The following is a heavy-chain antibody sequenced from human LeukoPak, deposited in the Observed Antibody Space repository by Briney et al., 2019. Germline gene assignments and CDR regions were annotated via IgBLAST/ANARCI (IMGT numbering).Heavy chain of an antibody. V-gene: IGHV3-9*01. CDR2: ISWNSGSI. CDR3: AKRLSGSGSYSFDY. J-gene: IGHJ4*02. D-gene: IGHD3-10*01. Sequence: GGSLRLSCAASGFTFDDYAMHWVRQAPGKGLEWVSGISWNSGSIGYADSVKGRFTISRDNAKNSLYLQMNSLRAEDTALYYCAKRLSGSGSYSFDYWGQGTLVTVSS. CDR1: GFTFDDYA.